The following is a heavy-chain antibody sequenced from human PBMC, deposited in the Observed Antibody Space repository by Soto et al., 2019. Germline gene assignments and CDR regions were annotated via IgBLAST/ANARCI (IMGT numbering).Heavy chain of an antibody. CDR3: ARPPGYVSDWYYFDL. V-gene: IGHV1-2*02. CDR2: ISPKSGGT. CDR1: GYTFTGYY. Sequence: ASVKVSCKASGYTFTGYYMHWVRQAPGQGFEWMGRISPKSGGTNYAQKFQGRVTMTWDTSLNTAYMELSSLMFEDTAVYYCARPPGYVSDWYYFDLWGQGTLVTVSS. D-gene: IGHD3-9*01. J-gene: IGHJ4*02.